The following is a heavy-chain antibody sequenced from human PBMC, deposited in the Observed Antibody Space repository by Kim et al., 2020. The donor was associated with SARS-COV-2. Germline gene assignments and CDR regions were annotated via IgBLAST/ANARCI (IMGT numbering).Heavy chain of an antibody. Sequence: GGSLRLSCAASGFTFSSYGMHWVRQAPGKGLEWVAVIWYDGSNKYYADSVKGRFTISRDNSKNTLYLQMNSLRAEDTAVYYCARDNLDYGGNSGFDPWGQGTLVTVSS. CDR2: IWYDGSNK. CDR3: ARDNLDYGGNSGFDP. J-gene: IGHJ5*02. CDR1: GFTFSSYG. V-gene: IGHV3-33*08. D-gene: IGHD4-17*01.